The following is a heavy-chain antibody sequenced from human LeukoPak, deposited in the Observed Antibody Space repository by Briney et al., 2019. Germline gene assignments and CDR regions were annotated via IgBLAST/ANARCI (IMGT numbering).Heavy chain of an antibody. CDR2: ISSSGSTI. CDR1: GFTFSSYE. CDR3: AREDGARSDACDI. J-gene: IGHJ3*02. Sequence: GSLRLSCAASGFTFSSYEMSWVRQAPGKGLEWVSYISSSGSTIYYADSVQGRFTISRDNAKNSLYLQMNSLRAEDTALYYCAREDGARSDACDIWGEGTMVTVSS. V-gene: IGHV3-48*03. D-gene: IGHD1-26*01.